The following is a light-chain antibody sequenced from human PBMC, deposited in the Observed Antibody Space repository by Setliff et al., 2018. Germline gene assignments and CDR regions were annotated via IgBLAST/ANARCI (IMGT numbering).Light chain of an antibody. CDR2: DVT. V-gene: IGLV2-14*01. CDR1: SSDIGGYNF. CDR3: SSYASSSIPYV. Sequence: QSALTQPASVSGSPGQSITISCTGTSSDIGGYNFVSWYQQHPGKAPQLIIYDVTHRPSGVSNRFSGSKSGNTASLTISGLQAEDEADYYCSSYASSSIPYVFGSGTKVTVL. J-gene: IGLJ1*01.